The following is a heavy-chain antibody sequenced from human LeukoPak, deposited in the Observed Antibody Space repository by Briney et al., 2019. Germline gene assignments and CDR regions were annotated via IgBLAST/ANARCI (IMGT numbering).Heavy chain of an antibody. CDR2: ISSSSSTI. CDR3: ARLDYYGSGSYFDY. Sequence: PGGSLRLSCAASGFTFSSYSMNWVRQAPGKGLEWVSYISSSSSTIYYADSVKGRFTISRDNARNSLYLQMNSLRAKDTAVYYCARLDYYGSGSYFDYWGQGTLVTVSS. D-gene: IGHD3-10*01. CDR1: GFTFSSYS. J-gene: IGHJ4*02. V-gene: IGHV3-48*04.